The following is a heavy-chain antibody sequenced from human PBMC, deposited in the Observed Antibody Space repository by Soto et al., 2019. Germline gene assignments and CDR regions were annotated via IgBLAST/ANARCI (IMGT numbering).Heavy chain of an antibody. D-gene: IGHD2-15*01. Sequence: SVKVSCKASGYTFIPYPIHWVRQAPGQSLEWLGWINIGNGNTEYSQNFQGRVTITKDTSATTVYMELSSRRSEDTAVYYCARDPLCGGKCYANYFDTWGEGTLAPVSS. J-gene: IGHJ5*02. CDR3: ARDPLCGGKCYANYFDT. V-gene: IGHV1-3*04. CDR2: INIGNGNT. CDR1: GYTFIPYP.